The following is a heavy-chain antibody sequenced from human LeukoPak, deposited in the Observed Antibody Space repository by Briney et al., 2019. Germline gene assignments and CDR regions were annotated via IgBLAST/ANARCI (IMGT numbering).Heavy chain of an antibody. J-gene: IGHJ4*02. CDR3: ARFLSISSSPIVY. D-gene: IGHD6-13*01. V-gene: IGHV4-38-2*02. CDR2: IYHSGST. Sequence: SETLSLTCTVSGYSISSGYYWGWIRPPPGKGLEWIGSIYHSGSTYYNPSLKSRVTISVDTSKNQFSLKLSSVTAADTAVYYCARFLSISSSPIVYWGQGTLVTVSS. CDR1: GYSISSGYY.